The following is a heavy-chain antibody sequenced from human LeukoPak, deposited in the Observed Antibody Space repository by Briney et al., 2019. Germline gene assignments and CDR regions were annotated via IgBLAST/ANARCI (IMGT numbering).Heavy chain of an antibody. CDR2: ISYDGTNK. Sequence: GGSLRLSCAASGFTFSSYAMHWVRQAPGKGLEWVAVISYDGTNKYYADSAKGRFTISRDNAKNSLYLQMNSLRAEDTAVYYCARSRHYYDSSGYAFDIWGQGTMVTVSS. CDR1: GFTFSSYA. CDR3: ARSRHYYDSSGYAFDI. V-gene: IGHV3-30-3*01. D-gene: IGHD3-22*01. J-gene: IGHJ3*02.